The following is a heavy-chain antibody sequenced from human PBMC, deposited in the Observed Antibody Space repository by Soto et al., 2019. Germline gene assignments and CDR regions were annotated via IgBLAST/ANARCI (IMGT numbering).Heavy chain of an antibody. V-gene: IGHV1-69*13. D-gene: IGHD5-12*01. CDR1: GGTFSSYA. Sequence: SVKVSCKASGGTFSSYAISWVRQAPGQGLEWMGGIIPIFGTANYAQKFQGRVTITADESTSIAYMELSSLRSEDTAVYYCAAIIVYSGYDWNFDYWGQGTLVTVSS. J-gene: IGHJ4*02. CDR3: AAIIVYSGYDWNFDY. CDR2: IIPIFGTA.